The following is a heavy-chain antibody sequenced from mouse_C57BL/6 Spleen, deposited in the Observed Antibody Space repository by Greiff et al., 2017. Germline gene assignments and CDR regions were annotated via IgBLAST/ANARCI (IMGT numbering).Heavy chain of an antibody. CDR1: GYTFTDDE. V-gene: IGHV1-15*01. CDR3: TRDDYYAMDY. Sequence: QVQLQQSGAELVRPGASVTLSCKASGYTFTDDEMHWVKQTPVHGLEWIGAIDPETGGTAYNQKFKGKAILTADKSSSTAYMELRSLTSEDSAVYYCTRDDYYAMDYWGQGTSVTVSS. CDR2: IDPETGGT. J-gene: IGHJ4*01.